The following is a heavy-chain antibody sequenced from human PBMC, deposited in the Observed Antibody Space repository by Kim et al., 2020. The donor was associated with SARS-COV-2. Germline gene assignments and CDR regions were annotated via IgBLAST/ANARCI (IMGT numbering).Heavy chain of an antibody. V-gene: IGHV3-11*06. D-gene: IGHD1-26*01. CDR3: ARDNPGADTPFDY. J-gene: IGHJ4*02. Sequence: YADSVEGRFHIPRDNAKNSLYLQMNSLRADDTAVYYCARDNPGADTPFDYWGQGTLVTVSS.